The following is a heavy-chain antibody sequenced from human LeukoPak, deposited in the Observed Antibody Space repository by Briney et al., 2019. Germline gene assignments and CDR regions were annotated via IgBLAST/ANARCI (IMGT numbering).Heavy chain of an antibody. V-gene: IGHV1-2*06. CDR1: GYTFTGYY. CDR2: INPKSGGT. J-gene: IGHJ5*02. Sequence: GASVKASCKASGYTFTGYYMHWVRQAPGQGLEWMGRINPKSGGTNYAQKFQGRVTMTRDTSISTAYMELSRLRSDDTAVYYCARAKGNYYDSSGYYDGLYWFDPWGQGTLVTVSS. D-gene: IGHD3-22*01. CDR3: ARAKGNYYDSSGYYDGLYWFDP.